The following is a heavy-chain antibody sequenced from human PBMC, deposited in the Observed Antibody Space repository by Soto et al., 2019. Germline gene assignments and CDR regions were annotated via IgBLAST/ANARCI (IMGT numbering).Heavy chain of an antibody. V-gene: IGHV3-33*01. D-gene: IGHD6-19*01. CDR3: VIAMAGKWHPLDY. CDR1: GFLFRDFG. Sequence: GGSLRLSCVASGFLFRDFGMHWVRQAPGKGLEWVSVIWYDGSNTYQGESVKGRFTMSRDIPKNTLYLQMDSLRPEDTAVYYCVIAMAGKWHPLDYWGHGTLVIGSS. J-gene: IGHJ4*01. CDR2: IWYDGSNT.